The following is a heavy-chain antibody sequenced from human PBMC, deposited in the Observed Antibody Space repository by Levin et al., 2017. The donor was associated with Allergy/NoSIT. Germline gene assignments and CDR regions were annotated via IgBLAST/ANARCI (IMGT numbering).Heavy chain of an antibody. J-gene: IGHJ6*02. CDR2: ITPDGSSK. Sequence: QTGGSLRLSCAASGFSFSTYGIHWVRQAPGKGLEWVALITPDGSSKFFADSVKGRFTISRDNSENTLHLQMNSLRPEDTAVYYCAKGGDMDVWGQGTTVTVSS. V-gene: IGHV3-30*18. CDR3: AKGGDMDV. CDR1: GFSFSTYG.